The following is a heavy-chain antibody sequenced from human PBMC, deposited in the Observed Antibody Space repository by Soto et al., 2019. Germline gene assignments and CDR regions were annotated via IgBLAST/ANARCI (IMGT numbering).Heavy chain of an antibody. V-gene: IGHV3-72*01. D-gene: IGHD6-19*01. J-gene: IGHJ4*02. CDR3: QVAVAGTRDY. Sequence: PGGALRLSCAASGFTFIDHYMDWVRQAPGKGLEWVGRTRNKANSYTTEYAASVKGRFTISRDDSKNSLYLQMNSLKTEDTAVYYCQVAVAGTRDYWGQGT. CDR1: GFTFIDHY. CDR2: TRNKANSYTT.